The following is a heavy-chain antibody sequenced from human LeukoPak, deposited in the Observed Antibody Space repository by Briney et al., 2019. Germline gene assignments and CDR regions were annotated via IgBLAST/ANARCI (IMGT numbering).Heavy chain of an antibody. CDR1: GYSFTSYW. J-gene: IGHJ5*02. V-gene: IGHV5-10-1*01. CDR2: IDPSDSYT. CDR3: ARLRITMVRGVIYFDP. D-gene: IGHD3-10*01. Sequence: GESLKISCKGSGYSFTSYWISWVRQMPGKGLEWMGRIDPSDSYTNYSPSFQGHVTIPADKSISTAYLQWSSLKASDTAMYYCARLRITMVRGVIYFDPWGQGTLVTVSS.